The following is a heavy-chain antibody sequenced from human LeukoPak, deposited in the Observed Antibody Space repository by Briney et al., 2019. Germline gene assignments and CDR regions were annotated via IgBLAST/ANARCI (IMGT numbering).Heavy chain of an antibody. CDR2: IYHTGST. CDR1: GGSISSYY. D-gene: IGHD6-25*01. J-gene: IGHJ4*02. Sequence: SETLSLTCTVSGGSISSYYWSWIRQPPGKGLEWIANIYHTGSTNYNPSLSSRVTISIDTAKNQLFLKLTSVTAADTAVYYCARRGRNSSGWQDYLWGQGTLVTVSS. CDR3: ARRGRNSSGWQDYL. V-gene: IGHV4-59*01.